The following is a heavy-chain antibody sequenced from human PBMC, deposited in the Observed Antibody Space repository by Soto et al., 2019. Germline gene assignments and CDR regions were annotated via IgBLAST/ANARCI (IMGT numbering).Heavy chain of an antibody. V-gene: IGHV1-2*04. J-gene: IGHJ4*02. CDR3: ARGKTTVTDFDY. CDR1: GYTFTGYY. Sequence: ASVKVSCKASGYTFTGYYMHWVRQAPGQGLEWMGWINPNSGGTNYAQKFQGWVTMTRDTSTSTAYMELSRLRSDDTAVYYCARGKTTVTDFDYWGQGTLVTVSS. D-gene: IGHD4-17*01. CDR2: INPNSGGT.